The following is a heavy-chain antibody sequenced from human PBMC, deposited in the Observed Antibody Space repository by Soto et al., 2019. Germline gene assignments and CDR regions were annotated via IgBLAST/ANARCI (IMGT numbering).Heavy chain of an antibody. CDR2: MNEDANTK. V-gene: IGHV3-7*01. D-gene: IGHD6-6*01. Sequence: TGGSLRLSCEVSGFSFNTYWMSWVRQAPGKGLEWLSNMNEDANTKYYVDSVKGRFTILGDSAGNSLFLQMASLRAEDTAVYFCAGYNSSRNAAFDIWGRGTLVTVSS. CDR1: GFSFNTYW. J-gene: IGHJ3*02. CDR3: AGYNSSRNAAFDI.